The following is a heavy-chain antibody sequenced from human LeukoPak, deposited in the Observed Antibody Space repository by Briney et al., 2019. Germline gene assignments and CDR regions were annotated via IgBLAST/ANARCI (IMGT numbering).Heavy chain of an antibody. Sequence: SSVNVSCKASGYSFSSYYMHWVRQAAGQGREGMGVINPSGTSTTYAQKFQGRLTVTRDASTSTVYMELGSLRSEDTAVYYCVSLGLIDVPRSVYGGQGTLVTVSS. V-gene: IGHV1-46*01. CDR1: GYSFSSYY. D-gene: IGHD3-22*01. CDR2: INPSGTST. CDR3: VSLGLIDVPRSVY. J-gene: IGHJ4*02.